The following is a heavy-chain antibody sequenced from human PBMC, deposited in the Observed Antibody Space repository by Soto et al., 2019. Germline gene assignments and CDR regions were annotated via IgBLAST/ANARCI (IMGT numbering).Heavy chain of an antibody. CDR2: IYSAGSA. J-gene: IGHJ4*02. D-gene: IGHD6-13*01. V-gene: IGHV3-66*01. CDR1: GFTVSTYR. CDR3: ARVYSSSSHYFDY. Sequence: GGSLRLSCAASGFTVSTYRMSWVRQAPGKGLEWVSVIYSAGSADFADSVKGRFTISRDNSKNTLYLQMSSLRAEDTAVYYCARVYSSSSHYFDYWGQGTLVTVSS.